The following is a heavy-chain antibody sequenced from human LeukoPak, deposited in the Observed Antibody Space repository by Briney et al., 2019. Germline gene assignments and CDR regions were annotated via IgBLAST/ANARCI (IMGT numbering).Heavy chain of an antibody. V-gene: IGHV3-30*02. D-gene: IGHD2-21*02. Sequence: GGSLTLSCAGSGFSFSSYGMHWVRQAPGKGLEWVAFIRYDGSNKYYADSVKGRFTISRDNSKNTLYLQMNSLRAEDTAVYYCAKIAAANCGGDCYSGAYYFDYWGQGTLVTVSS. CDR2: IRYDGSNK. CDR3: AKIAAANCGGDCYSGAYYFDY. J-gene: IGHJ4*02. CDR1: GFSFSSYG.